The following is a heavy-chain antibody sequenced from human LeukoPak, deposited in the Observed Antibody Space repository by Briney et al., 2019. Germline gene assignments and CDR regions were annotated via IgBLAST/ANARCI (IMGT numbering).Heavy chain of an antibody. CDR1: GFTFSSYG. CDR3: AKVNYYHPYF. V-gene: IGHV3-33*06. J-gene: IGHJ4*02. Sequence: PGRSLRLSCAASGFTFSSYGMHWVRQAPGKGLEWVAIIWYDGSNKYYADSVKGRFTISRDNSKNTLFLQLNSLRVDDTAVYYCAKVNYYHPYFWGQGTLVTVSS. D-gene: IGHD3-22*01. CDR2: IWYDGSNK.